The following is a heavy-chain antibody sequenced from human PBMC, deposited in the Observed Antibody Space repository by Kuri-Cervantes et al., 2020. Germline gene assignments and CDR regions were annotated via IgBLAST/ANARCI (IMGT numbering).Heavy chain of an antibody. Sequence: ASVKVSCKASGYTFTSYDIHWVRQATGQGLEWMGGMNPNSGNTGYAQKFQGRVTMTRNTSISTAYMELSSLRSEDTAVYYCAIVGMGYCSGGSCYSGDFDYWGQGTPVTVSS. V-gene: IGHV1-8*01. D-gene: IGHD2-15*01. J-gene: IGHJ4*02. CDR2: MNPNSGNT. CDR1: GYTFTSYD. CDR3: AIVGMGYCSGGSCYSGDFDY.